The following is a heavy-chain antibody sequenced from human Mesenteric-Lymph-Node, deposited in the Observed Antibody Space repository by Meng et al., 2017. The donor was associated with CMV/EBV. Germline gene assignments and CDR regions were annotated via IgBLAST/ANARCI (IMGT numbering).Heavy chain of an antibody. CDR1: GFTFSTYN. Sequence: SLKISCATSGFTFSTYNMNWVRQAPGKGLEWVSGISWNSGRTLYADSVRGRFTISRDNAKNSLHLQMNSLTPEDTALYYCARDSSGFDYWGQGTLVTVSS. V-gene: IGHV3-9*01. CDR2: ISWNSGRT. CDR3: ARDSSGFDY. D-gene: IGHD3-10*01. J-gene: IGHJ4*02.